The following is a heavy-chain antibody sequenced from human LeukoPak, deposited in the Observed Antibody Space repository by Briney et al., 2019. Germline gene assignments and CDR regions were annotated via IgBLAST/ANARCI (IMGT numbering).Heavy chain of an antibody. V-gene: IGHV4-34*01. CDR1: GGSFSGYY. J-gene: IGHJ4*02. D-gene: IGHD3-16*02. CDR3: ARGHSYYDYVWGSYRYGYMGDY. CDR2: INHSGST. Sequence: PSETLSLTCAVYGGSFSGYYWSWIRQPPGKGLEWIGEINHSGSTNYNPSPKSRVTISVDTSKNQFSLKLSSVTAADTAVYYCARGHSYYDYVWGSYRYGYMGDYWGQGTLVTVSS.